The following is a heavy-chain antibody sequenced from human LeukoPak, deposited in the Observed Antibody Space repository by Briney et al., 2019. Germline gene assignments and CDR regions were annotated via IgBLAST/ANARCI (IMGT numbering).Heavy chain of an antibody. V-gene: IGHV3-11*01. CDR2: ISSGGSTI. D-gene: IGHD6-13*01. CDR3: ARRAPAGRCFDY. Sequence: GGSLRLSCAVSGFTLSDYYMSWIRQAPGKGLEWVSYISSGGSTISHADSVKGGFTISRVNAENSLYLQMNSLRAENTAVYSCARRAPAGRCFDYWGQGTLVTVSS. J-gene: IGHJ4*02. CDR1: GFTLSDYY.